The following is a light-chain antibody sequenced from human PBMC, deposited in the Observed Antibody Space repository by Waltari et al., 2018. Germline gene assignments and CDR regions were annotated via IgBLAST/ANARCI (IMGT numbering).Light chain of an antibody. J-gene: IGKJ1*01. V-gene: IGKV1-39*01. CDR3: QQTYSNFRT. CDR2: AAS. Sequence: DIQMTQSPSSLSASVGDSLTIACRASQRISSYLNWYQQKPGQAPKLLIYAASSLESGVPSRFSGSGFGTDFTLTINSLQHEDFAVYYCQQTYSNFRTFGQGTKVDVK. CDR1: QRISSY.